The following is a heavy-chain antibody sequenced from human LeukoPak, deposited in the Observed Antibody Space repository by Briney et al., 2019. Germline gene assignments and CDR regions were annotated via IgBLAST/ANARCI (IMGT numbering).Heavy chain of an antibody. CDR2: ISSSSSYI. D-gene: IGHD5-12*01. V-gene: IGHV3-21*04. CDR3: AKVGYSGYAGFDY. CDR1: GFTFSSYS. Sequence: GGSLRLSCAASGFTFSSYSMNWVRQAPGKGLEWVSSISSSSSYIYYADSVKGRFTISRDNSKNTLYLQMNSLRAEDTAVYYCAKVGYSGYAGFDYWGQGTLVTVSS. J-gene: IGHJ4*02.